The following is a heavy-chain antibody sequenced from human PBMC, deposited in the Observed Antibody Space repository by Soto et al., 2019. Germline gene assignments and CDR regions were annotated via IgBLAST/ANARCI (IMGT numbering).Heavy chain of an antibody. D-gene: IGHD3-10*01. J-gene: IGHJ5*02. CDR1: GFSLSTSGVG. V-gene: IGHV2-5*02. CDR3: VHRPNSYGWGSYYYP. Sequence: QITLKESGPTLVKPTQTLTLTCTFSGFSLSTSGVGVGWIRQPPGKALEWLALIYWDDDKRYSPSLKSRLTTTKDTSKSQGVLTMTNMDPVDTATYYCVHRPNSYGWGSYYYPWGQGTLVTVSS. CDR2: IYWDDDK.